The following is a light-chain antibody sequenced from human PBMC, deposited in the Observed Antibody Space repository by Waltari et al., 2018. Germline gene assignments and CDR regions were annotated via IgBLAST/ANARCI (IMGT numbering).Light chain of an antibody. CDR2: EDT. CDR1: SGSIASTY. CDR3: QSLDSTSPVI. V-gene: IGLV6-57*03. J-gene: IGLJ2*01. Sequence: FVLTQPPSVSESPGKTVTISCTRSSGSIASTYVQWYQHRPGGAPTIVIYEDTQRPSGVPDRFSASIDVSSNSASLTISGLKTEDEADYYCQSLDSTSPVIFGGGTRVTVL.